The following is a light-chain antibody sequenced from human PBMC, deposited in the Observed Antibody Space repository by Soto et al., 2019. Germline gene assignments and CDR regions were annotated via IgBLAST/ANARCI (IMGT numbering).Light chain of an antibody. V-gene: IGKV3-20*01. J-gene: IGKJ1*01. CDR3: QQYGSSPET. Sequence: VLTQSPATLSVSPGERATLSCRASQSVSSSYLAWYQQKPGQAPRLLMYAASSRATGIPDRFSGSGSGTDFTLTISRLEPEDFAVYYCQQYGSSPETFGQGTKVDI. CDR1: QSVSSSY. CDR2: AAS.